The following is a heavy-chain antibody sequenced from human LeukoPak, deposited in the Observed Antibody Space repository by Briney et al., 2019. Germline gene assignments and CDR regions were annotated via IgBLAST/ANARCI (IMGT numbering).Heavy chain of an antibody. CDR2: IWYDGSSK. Sequence: PGGSLRLSCAASGFTFSSYGMHWVRQAPGKGLGWVAVIWYDGSSKYYPDSVKGRFTISRDNSKNPLYLQMNSLRAEDTAVYYCARSGCSGGSCYLSYFDYWGQGTLVTVSS. V-gene: IGHV3-33*01. J-gene: IGHJ4*02. CDR3: ARSGCSGGSCYLSYFDY. D-gene: IGHD2-15*01. CDR1: GFTFSSYG.